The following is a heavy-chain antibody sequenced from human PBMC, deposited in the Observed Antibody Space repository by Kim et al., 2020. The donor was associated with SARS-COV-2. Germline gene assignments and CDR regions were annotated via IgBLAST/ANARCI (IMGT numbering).Heavy chain of an antibody. CDR2: ISYDGSNK. V-gene: IGHV3-30*04. D-gene: IGHD6-13*01. CDR1: GFTFSSYA. CDR3: ARDRGSSSWYLVNYYYYYGIDV. J-gene: IGHJ6*02. Sequence: GGSLRLSCAASGFTFSSYAMHWVRQAPGKGLEWVAVISYDGSNKYYADSVKGRFTISRDNSKNTLYLQMNSLRAEDTAVYYCARDRGSSSWYLVNYYYYYGIDVWGQGTTVTVSS.